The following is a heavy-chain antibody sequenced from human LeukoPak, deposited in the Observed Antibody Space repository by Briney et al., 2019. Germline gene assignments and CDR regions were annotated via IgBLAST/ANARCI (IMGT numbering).Heavy chain of an antibody. CDR2: IYPSDSNT. J-gene: IGHJ4*02. D-gene: IGHD5-18*01. Sequence: GESLKISCNGSGYXFTSYWICWVRQMPGKGLEWMGIIYPSDSNTRYSPSFQGQVTISADKSISTAYLQWTSLKASDTAMYYCARWLIDTASDYWGQGTLVTVSS. V-gene: IGHV5-51*01. CDR3: ARWLIDTASDY. CDR1: GYXFTSYW.